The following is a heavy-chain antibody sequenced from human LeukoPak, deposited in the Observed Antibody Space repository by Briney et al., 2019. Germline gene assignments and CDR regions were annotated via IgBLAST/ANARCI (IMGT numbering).Heavy chain of an antibody. CDR1: GFTFSSYW. CDR2: INTDGSST. D-gene: IGHD1-7*01. CDR3: ARVGNYFLYYYYYCMDV. J-gene: IGHJ6*03. Sequence: GGSLRLSCAASGFTFSSYWMHWVRQAPGKGLVWVSRINTDGSSTSYADSVKGRFTISRDNAKNTLYLQMNSLRAEDTAVYYCARVGNYFLYYYYYCMDVWGKGTTVTVSS. V-gene: IGHV3-74*01.